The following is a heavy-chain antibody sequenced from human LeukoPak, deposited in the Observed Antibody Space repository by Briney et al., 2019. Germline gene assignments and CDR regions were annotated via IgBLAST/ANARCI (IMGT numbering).Heavy chain of an antibody. Sequence: GASVKVSCKASGYTFTSYGISWVRQAPGQRLEWMGWISAYNGNTNYAQKLQGRVTMTTDTSTSTAYMELRSLRSDDTAVYYCARGPKPYYDSSGYYYRPPDYWGQGTLVTVSS. CDR2: ISAYNGNT. CDR1: GYTFTSYG. CDR3: ARGPKPYYDSSGYYYRPPDY. D-gene: IGHD3-22*01. V-gene: IGHV1-18*01. J-gene: IGHJ4*02.